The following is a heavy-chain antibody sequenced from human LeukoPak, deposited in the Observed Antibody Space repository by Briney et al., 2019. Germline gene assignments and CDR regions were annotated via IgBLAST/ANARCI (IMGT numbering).Heavy chain of an antibody. V-gene: IGHV4-31*03. J-gene: IGHJ3*02. D-gene: IGHD2-2*01. CDR2: IYYSGST. CDR1: GGSISSGGYY. Sequence: PSETLSLTCTVSGGSISSGGYYWSWIRQHPGKGLEWIGYIYYSGSTYYNPSLKSRVTISVDTSKNQFSLKLSSVTAADTAVYYCATTRVVPAAISAAFDIWGQGTMVTVSS. CDR3: ATTRVVPAAISAAFDI.